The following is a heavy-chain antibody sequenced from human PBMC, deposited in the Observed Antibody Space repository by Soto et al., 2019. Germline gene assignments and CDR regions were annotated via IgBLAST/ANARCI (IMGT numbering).Heavy chain of an antibody. D-gene: IGHD6-13*01. CDR2: INTDGSGT. Sequence: GGSLRLSCAASGFTFSSDWLHWVRQAPGKGLEWVSRINTDGSGTSYADSVKGRFTISRDNAKNTLYLQMNSLRAEDTAIYYCARRGPGTYFDYWGQGT. CDR3: ARRGPGTYFDY. CDR1: GFTFSSDW. J-gene: IGHJ4*02. V-gene: IGHV3-74*01.